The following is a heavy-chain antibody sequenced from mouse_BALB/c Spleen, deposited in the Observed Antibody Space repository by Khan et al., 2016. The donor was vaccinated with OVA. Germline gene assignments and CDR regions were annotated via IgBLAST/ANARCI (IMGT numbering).Heavy chain of an antibody. V-gene: IGHV2-9*02. CDR3: AREDMITYYLDY. D-gene: IGHD2-4*01. CDR1: GFSLTSYG. CDR2: IWAGGST. Sequence: QVQLKESGPGLVAPSQSLSITCTVSGFSLTSYGVHWVRQPPGKGLEWLGVIWAGGSTNYNSALMSRMSISKDNSKRQVFLKMTSLHTDDTAMYDWAREDMITYYLDYVGHGTTLTVSS. J-gene: IGHJ2*01.